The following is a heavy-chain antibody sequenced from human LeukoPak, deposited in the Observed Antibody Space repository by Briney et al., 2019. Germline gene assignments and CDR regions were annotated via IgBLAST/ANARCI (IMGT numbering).Heavy chain of an antibody. CDR2: ISYDGSNK. J-gene: IGHJ4*02. Sequence: GSLRLSCAASGFTFSSYGMHWVRQAPGKGLEWVAVISYDGSNKYYADSVKGRFTISRDNSKNTLYLQMNSLRAEDTAVYYCAKDTGYCSSTSCYILDYWGQGTLVTVSS. CDR1: GFTFSSYG. CDR3: AKDTGYCSSTSCYILDY. V-gene: IGHV3-30*18. D-gene: IGHD2-2*02.